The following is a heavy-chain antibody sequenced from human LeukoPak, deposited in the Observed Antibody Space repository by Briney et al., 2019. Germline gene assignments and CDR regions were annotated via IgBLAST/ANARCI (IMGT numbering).Heavy chain of an antibody. CDR1: GASLNGHY. D-gene: IGHD3-10*01. Sequence: PSETLSLTCAVYGASLNGHYWSWIRQPPGKGLEWIGEGSDVGGTKYNPSLKSRVTISADTSKNQFSLKLSSVTAADTAVYYCARGPTLNYYGSGSYYHYYYYGMDVWGQGTTVTVSS. CDR2: GSDVGGT. V-gene: IGHV4-34*01. CDR3: ARGPTLNYYGSGSYYHYYYYGMDV. J-gene: IGHJ6*02.